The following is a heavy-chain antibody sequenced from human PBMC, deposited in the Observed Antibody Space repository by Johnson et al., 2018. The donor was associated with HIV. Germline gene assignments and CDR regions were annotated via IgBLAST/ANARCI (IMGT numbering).Heavy chain of an antibody. CDR3: ARGYTWNDVSI. J-gene: IGHJ3*02. CDR2: IKQDGSEK. CDR1: GFTFSSYW. V-gene: IGHV3-7*04. Sequence: EQLVESGGGLVQPGGSLRLSCAASGFTFSSYWMSWVRQAPGKGLEWVANIKQDGSEKYYVDSVKGRFTISRDNAKNSLYLQMNSLRTVDTAVYYCARGYTWNDVSIWGQGTMVTVSS. D-gene: IGHD1-1*01.